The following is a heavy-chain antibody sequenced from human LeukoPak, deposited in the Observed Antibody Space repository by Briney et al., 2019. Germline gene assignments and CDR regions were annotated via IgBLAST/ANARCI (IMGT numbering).Heavy chain of an antibody. Sequence: SVKVSCKASGFTFTSSAMQWVRQARGQRLEWIGWIVVGSGNTNYAQKFQERVTITRDMSTSTAYMELSSLRSEDTAVYYCAAVLATYYYDSSGYYSENNWFDPWGQGTLVTVSS. V-gene: IGHV1-58*02. D-gene: IGHD3-22*01. CDR3: AAVLATYYYDSSGYYSENNWFDP. CDR2: IVVGSGNT. J-gene: IGHJ5*02. CDR1: GFTFTSSA.